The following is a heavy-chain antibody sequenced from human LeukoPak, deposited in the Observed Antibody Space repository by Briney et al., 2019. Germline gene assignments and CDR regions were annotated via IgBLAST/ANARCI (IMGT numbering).Heavy chain of an antibody. CDR3: AAYYYDSSGYIALDY. D-gene: IGHD3-22*01. J-gene: IGHJ4*02. V-gene: IGHV4-59*08. CDR1: GGSISSYY. Sequence: SETLSLTCTVSGGSISSYYWSWIRQPPGKGLEWIGYIYYSGSTNYNPSLKSRVTISVDTSKNQFSLKLSSVTAADAAVYYCAAYYYDSSGYIALDYWGQGTLVTVSS. CDR2: IYYSGST.